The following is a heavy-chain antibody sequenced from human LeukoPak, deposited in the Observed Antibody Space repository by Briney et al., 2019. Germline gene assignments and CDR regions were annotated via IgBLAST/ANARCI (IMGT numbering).Heavy chain of an antibody. J-gene: IGHJ3*02. CDR3: ARSGYYYDSSGYLGAFDI. D-gene: IGHD3-22*01. V-gene: IGHV3-21*01. CDR1: GFTFSSYS. Sequence: SGGSLRLSCAASGFTFSSYSMNWVRQAPGKGLEWVSSISSSSSYIYYADSEKGRFNISRDNAKNSLYLQMNSLRSEDTAVYYCARSGYYYDSSGYLGAFDIWGQGTMVTVSS. CDR2: ISSSSSYI.